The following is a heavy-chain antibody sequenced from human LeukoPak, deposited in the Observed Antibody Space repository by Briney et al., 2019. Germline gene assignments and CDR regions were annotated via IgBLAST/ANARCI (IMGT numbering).Heavy chain of an antibody. V-gene: IGHV3-7*01. CDR2: MKQDGSEK. Sequence: GGSLRLSCTASGFTFRTYWMSWVRQAPGQGLEWVANMKQDGSEKHYVDSVKGRFTISRDNAKNSPYLQMDSLRAEETAVYYCAREQKESGGFDYWGQGTLVTVSS. CDR3: AREQKESGGFDY. J-gene: IGHJ4*02. CDR1: GFTFRTYW. D-gene: IGHD1-26*01.